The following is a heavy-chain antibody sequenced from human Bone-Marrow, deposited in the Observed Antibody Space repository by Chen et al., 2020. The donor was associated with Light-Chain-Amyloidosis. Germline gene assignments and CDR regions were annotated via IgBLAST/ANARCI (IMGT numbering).Heavy chain of an antibody. CDR3: ARDSSSWYLDYYYGMDV. CDR2: IYYSGST. Sequence: QVQLQESGPGLVKPSQTLSLTCTVSGGSISSGGYYWSWIRQHPGKGLEWIGYIYYSGSTYYNPSLKSRVTISVDTSKNQFSLKLSSVTAADTAVYYCARDSSSWYLDYYYGMDVWGQGTTVTVSS. J-gene: IGHJ6*02. CDR1: GGSISSGGYY. V-gene: IGHV4-31*03. D-gene: IGHD6-13*01.